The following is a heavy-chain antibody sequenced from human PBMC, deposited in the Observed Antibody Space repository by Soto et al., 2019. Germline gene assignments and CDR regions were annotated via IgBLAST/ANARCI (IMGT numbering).Heavy chain of an antibody. Sequence: SETLSLTCTVSGGSISSGGYYWSWIRQHPGKGLEWIGYIYYSGGTYYNPSLKSRVTISVDTSKNQFSLKLSSVTAADTAVYYCARSPYNWSGYYPLDYWGQGTLVTVSS. D-gene: IGHD3-3*01. CDR2: IYYSGGT. CDR3: ARSPYNWSGYYPLDY. CDR1: GGSISSGGYY. J-gene: IGHJ4*02. V-gene: IGHV4-31*03.